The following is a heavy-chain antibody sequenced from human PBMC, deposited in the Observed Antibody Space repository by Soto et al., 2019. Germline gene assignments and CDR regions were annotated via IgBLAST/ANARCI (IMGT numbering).Heavy chain of an antibody. CDR1: GFTFGSYA. V-gene: IGHV3-30-3*01. CDR3: ARAILWDWFDP. CDR2: ISYDGSNK. D-gene: IGHD1-26*01. Sequence: PGGSLRLSCAASGFTFGSYAMHWVRQAPGRGLEWVAVISYDGSNKYYADSVKGRFTISRDNSKNTLYLQMNSLRAEDTAVYYCARAILWDWFDPWGQGTLVTVSS. J-gene: IGHJ5*02.